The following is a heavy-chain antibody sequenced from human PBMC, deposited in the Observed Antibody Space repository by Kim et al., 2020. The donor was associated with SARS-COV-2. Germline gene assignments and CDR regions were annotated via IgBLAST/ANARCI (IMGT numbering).Heavy chain of an antibody. D-gene: IGHD2-8*02. V-gene: IGHV3-43*01. Sequence: GGSLRLSCAASGFTFDDYTMHWVRQAPGKGLEWVSLISWDGGSTYYADSVKGRFTISRDNSKNSLYLQMNSLRTEDTALYYCAKDIGPGSVYYGMDVWGQGTTVTVSS. CDR3: AKDIGPGSVYYGMDV. CDR1: GFTFDDYT. CDR2: ISWDGGST. J-gene: IGHJ6*02.